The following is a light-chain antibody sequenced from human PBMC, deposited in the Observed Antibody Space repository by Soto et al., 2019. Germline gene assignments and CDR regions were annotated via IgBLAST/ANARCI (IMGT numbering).Light chain of an antibody. CDR1: QSVSSSY. V-gene: IGKV3-20*01. J-gene: IGKJ1*01. CDR2: GTS. Sequence: EIVLTQSPGTLSLSPGERATLSCRASQSVSSSYLAWYQQKPGQAPRLLIYGTSSRATGIPDRFSGSGSGTDFTLTFSRLEPEDFAVYYCQQYDSPPRTFGQGTKVDIK. CDR3: QQYDSPPRT.